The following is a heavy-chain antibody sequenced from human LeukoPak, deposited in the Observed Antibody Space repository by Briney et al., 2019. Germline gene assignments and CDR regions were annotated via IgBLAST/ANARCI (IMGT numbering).Heavy chain of an antibody. D-gene: IGHD1-26*01. CDR2: ISSSSSYI. V-gene: IGHV3-21*04. CDR3: AKKYSTGLDP. J-gene: IGHJ5*02. Sequence: PGGSLRLSCAASGFTFSSYSMNWVRQAPGKGLEWVSSISSSSSYIYYADSVKGRFTISRDNSKNTLYVQMNSLRAEDTAIYYCAKKYSTGLDPWGQGTLVTVSS. CDR1: GFTFSSYS.